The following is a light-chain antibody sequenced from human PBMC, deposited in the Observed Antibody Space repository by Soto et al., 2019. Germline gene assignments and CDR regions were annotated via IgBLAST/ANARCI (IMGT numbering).Light chain of an antibody. V-gene: IGKV1-27*01. CDR3: QKYNSAPPT. CDR1: QSVSSNY. CDR2: AAS. Sequence: TQSPGSLSLSPGERATLSCRASQSVSSNYLAWYQQKPGKVPKLLIYAASNLQSGVPSRFSGSGSGTDSTLTISSLQPEDFATYYCQKYNSAPPTFAQGTKVDIK. J-gene: IGKJ1*01.